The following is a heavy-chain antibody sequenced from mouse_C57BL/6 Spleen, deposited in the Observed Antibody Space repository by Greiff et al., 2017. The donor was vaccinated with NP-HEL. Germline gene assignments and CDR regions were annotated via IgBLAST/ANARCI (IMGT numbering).Heavy chain of an antibody. CDR3: ARKSNSDV. CDR1: GYAFSSSW. D-gene: IGHD2-5*01. J-gene: IGHJ1*03. Sequence: QVQLKHSGPELVKPGASVKISCKASGYAFSSSWMNWVKQRPGKGLEWIGRIYPGDGDTNYNGKFKGKATLTADKASSTAYMQLSSLTSEDSAVYCCARKSNSDVWGTGTTVTVSS. CDR2: IYPGDGDT. V-gene: IGHV1-82*01.